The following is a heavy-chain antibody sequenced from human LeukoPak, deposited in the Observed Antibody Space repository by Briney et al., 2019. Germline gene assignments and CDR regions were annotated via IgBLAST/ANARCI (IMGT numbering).Heavy chain of an antibody. CDR3: ARDRGYCSSTSCHRDYAFDI. Sequence: ASVTVSCKASGYTFTNYYMHWVRQAPGHALEWLGIINPSGGSTSYAQKLQGRVTMTRDTSTSTVYMQLSSLRSEDTAVYYCARDRGYCSSTSCHRDYAFDIWGQGTMVTVSS. V-gene: IGHV1-46*01. CDR1: GYTFTNYY. CDR2: INPSGGST. D-gene: IGHD2-2*02. J-gene: IGHJ3*02.